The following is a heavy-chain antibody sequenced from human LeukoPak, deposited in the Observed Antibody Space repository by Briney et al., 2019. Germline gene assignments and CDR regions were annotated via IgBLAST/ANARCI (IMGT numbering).Heavy chain of an antibody. Sequence: PSETLSLTCVVSGGSISSTSYYWGWIRQPPGKGLEWIGYIYHSGSTNYNPSLKSRVTISVDTSKNQFSLKLSSVTAADTAVYYCARDGYSGNDGLWGQGTLVTVSS. J-gene: IGHJ4*02. CDR2: IYHSGST. CDR3: ARDGYSGNDGL. D-gene: IGHD5-12*01. V-gene: IGHV4-61*01. CDR1: GGSISSTSYY.